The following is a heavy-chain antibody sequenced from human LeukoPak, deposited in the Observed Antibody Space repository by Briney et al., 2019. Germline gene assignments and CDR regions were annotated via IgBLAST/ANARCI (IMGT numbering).Heavy chain of an antibody. CDR2: IYPSDSDT. Sequence: HGESLKISCKGSEYCFTSYCIGWVRQLPGKGLEWMGIIYPSDSDTIYSPSFQGQFTITADKSINTAYLQWSSMKASDTAMYYCAKSARPYSSTWYFDFWGQGTLVTVSS. CDR3: AKSARPYSSTWYFDF. CDR1: EYCFTSYC. D-gene: IGHD6-13*01. J-gene: IGHJ4*02. V-gene: IGHV5-51*01.